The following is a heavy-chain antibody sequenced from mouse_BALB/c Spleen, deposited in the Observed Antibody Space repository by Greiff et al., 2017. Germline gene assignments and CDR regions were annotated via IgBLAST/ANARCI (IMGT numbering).Heavy chain of an antibody. D-gene: IGHD3-2*01. CDR3: ASRQLGLGAMDY. CDR2: INPSTGYT. J-gene: IGHJ4*01. V-gene: IGHV1-7*01. Sequence: QVQLKQSGAELAKPGASVKMSCKASGYTFTSYWMHWVKQRPGQGLEWIGYINPSTGYTEYNQKFKDKATLTADKSSSTAYMQLSSLTSEDSAVYYCASRQLGLGAMDYWGQGTSVTVSS. CDR1: GYTFTSYW.